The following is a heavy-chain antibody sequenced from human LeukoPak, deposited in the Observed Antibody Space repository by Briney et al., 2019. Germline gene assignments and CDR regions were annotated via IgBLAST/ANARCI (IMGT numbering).Heavy chain of an antibody. V-gene: IGHV3-30-3*01. CDR3: ARDRSANSRVYYFDY. Sequence: GRSLRLSCAASGFTFSSYAMHWVRQAPGEGLELVAIISYDGSNRFQAESVKGRFTISRDNSKNTLYLQMNSLSAEDTAVYYCARDRSANSRVYYFDYWGLGTLVTVSS. CDR2: ISYDGSNR. J-gene: IGHJ4*02. CDR1: GFTFSSYA. D-gene: IGHD4/OR15-4a*01.